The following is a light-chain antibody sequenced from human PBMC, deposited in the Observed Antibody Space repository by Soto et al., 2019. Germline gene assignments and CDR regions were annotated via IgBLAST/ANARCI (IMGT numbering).Light chain of an antibody. Sequence: DIQMTQSPSSLSASVGDRVTITCQASQDISKNLNWYQQKPGKAPKLLIYDASSLQTGGPSRFSGGGSGTYFTLINTNLQPEDVATYYCQQNHSDLPNTFGQGTLLEIK. CDR2: DAS. J-gene: IGKJ5*01. V-gene: IGKV1-33*01. CDR1: QDISKN. CDR3: QQNHSDLPNT.